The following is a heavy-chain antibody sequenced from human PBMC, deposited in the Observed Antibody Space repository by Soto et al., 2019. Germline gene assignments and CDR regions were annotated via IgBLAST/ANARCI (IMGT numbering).Heavy chain of an antibody. Sequence: QVQLVESGGGLVKPGGSLRLSCAASGFTFSDYYMSWIRQAPGTGMEWVSYISSSSSYTNYADSVKGRFTMSRDNAKNSLYLQSIRGRAEDTAVYYCARVLSVEGYDDYCMGVWGQGTTGTVSS. CDR3: ARVLSVEGYDDYCMGV. CDR1: GFTFSDYY. J-gene: IGHJ6*03. V-gene: IGHV3-11*05. CDR2: ISSSSSYT. D-gene: IGHD5-12*01.